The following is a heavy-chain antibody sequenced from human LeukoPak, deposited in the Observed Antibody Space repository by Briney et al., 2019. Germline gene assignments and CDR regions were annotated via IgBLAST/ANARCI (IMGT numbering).Heavy chain of an antibody. J-gene: IGHJ3*02. CDR2: IYHSGST. V-gene: IGHV4-30-2*01. Sequence: PSETLSLTCAVSGGSISSGGYSWSWVRQPPGKGLEWIGYIYHSGSTYYNPSLKSRVTISVDRSKNQFSLKLSSVTAADTAVYYCARDLLGRYCSGGSCTPGAFDIWGQGTMVTVSS. D-gene: IGHD2-15*01. CDR3: ARDLLGRYCSGGSCTPGAFDI. CDR1: GGSISSGGYS.